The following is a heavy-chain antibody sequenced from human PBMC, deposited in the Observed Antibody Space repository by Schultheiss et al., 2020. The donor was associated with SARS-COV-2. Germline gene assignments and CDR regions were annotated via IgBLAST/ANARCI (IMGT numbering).Heavy chain of an antibody. Sequence: ASVKVSCKASGYTFTGYYMHWVRQAPGQGLEWMGWINPNSGGTNYAQKFQGRVTMTRNTSISTAYMELSSLRSEDTAVYYCASGPHVDTAMPFDYWGQGTLVTVSS. CDR3: ASGPHVDTAMPFDY. V-gene: IGHV1-2*02. CDR2: INPNSGGT. D-gene: IGHD5-18*01. CDR1: GYTFTGYY. J-gene: IGHJ4*02.